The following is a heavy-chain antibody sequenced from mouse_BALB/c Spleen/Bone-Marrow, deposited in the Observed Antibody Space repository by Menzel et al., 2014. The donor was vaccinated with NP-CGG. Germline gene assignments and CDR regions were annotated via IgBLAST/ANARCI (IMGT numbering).Heavy chain of an antibody. CDR2: ISYSGST. V-gene: IGHV3-8*02. CDR3: ATYEGGAFDY. CDR1: GDSITSGY. Sequence: EVKLMESGPSLVKPSKTLSLTCSVTGDSITSGYWNWIRKFPGNKLEFMGYISYSGSTYYNPSLKSRISITRDTSKTQYYLQLNSVTTEDTATYYCATYEGGAFDYWGQGTTLTVAS. J-gene: IGHJ2*01.